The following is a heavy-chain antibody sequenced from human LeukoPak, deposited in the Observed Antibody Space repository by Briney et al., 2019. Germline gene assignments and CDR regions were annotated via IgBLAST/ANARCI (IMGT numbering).Heavy chain of an antibody. D-gene: IGHD1-14*01. J-gene: IGHJ4*02. CDR2: IYYSGST. V-gene: IGHV4-59*08. Sequence: TSETLSLTCTVSGGSISSYYWSWIRQPPGKGLEWIGYIYYSGSTNYNPSLKSRVTISVDTSKNQFSLKLSSVTAADTAVYYCARLIWPGNYFDYWGQGTLVTVSS. CDR1: GGSISSYY. CDR3: ARLIWPGNYFDY.